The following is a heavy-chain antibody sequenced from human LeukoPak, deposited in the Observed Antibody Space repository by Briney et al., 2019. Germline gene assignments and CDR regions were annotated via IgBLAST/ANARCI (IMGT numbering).Heavy chain of an antibody. CDR1: GDSISDYY. J-gene: IGHJ4*02. Sequence: SETLSLTCTVSGDSISDYYWSWIRQPVGKGLEWNGRIYSSGSTNYNPSLKSRVTMSVDTSKNQFSLKLSSVTAADTAMFYCARLAYGDYYFDYWGQGTLVTVSS. CDR2: IYSSGST. D-gene: IGHD4-17*01. CDR3: ARLAYGDYYFDY. V-gene: IGHV4-4*07.